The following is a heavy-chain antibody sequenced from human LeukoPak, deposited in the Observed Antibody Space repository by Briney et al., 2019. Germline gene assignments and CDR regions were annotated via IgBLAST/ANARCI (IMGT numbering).Heavy chain of an antibody. CDR2: ISSSSSTI. Sequence: GGSLRLSCAASGFTFSSYSMNWVRQAPGKGLEWVSYISSSSSTIYYADSVKGRFTISRDNSKNTLYLQMNSLRAEDTAVYYCAKGLAAAGPNNFDYWGQGTLVTVSS. V-gene: IGHV3-48*01. CDR3: AKGLAAAGPNNFDY. J-gene: IGHJ4*02. CDR1: GFTFSSYS. D-gene: IGHD6-13*01.